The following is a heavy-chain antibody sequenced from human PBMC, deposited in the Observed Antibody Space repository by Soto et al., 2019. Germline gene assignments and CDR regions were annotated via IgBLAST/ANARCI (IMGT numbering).Heavy chain of an antibody. Sequence: EVQLAESGGGLAQPGGSLRLSCAASGFTLSGYGIDWVRQAPGKGLEYVSGISSNGVGTYYANSVQGRFTISRDNSKNTVYLQMVSLRPEDMAVYYCARRARPDFYYMDVWGKGTTVTVSS. CDR2: ISSNGVGT. D-gene: IGHD6-6*01. V-gene: IGHV3-64*01. J-gene: IGHJ6*03. CDR1: GFTLSGYG. CDR3: ARRARPDFYYMDV.